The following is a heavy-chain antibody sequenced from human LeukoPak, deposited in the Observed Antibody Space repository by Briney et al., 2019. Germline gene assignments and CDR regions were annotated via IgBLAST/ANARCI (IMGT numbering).Heavy chain of an antibody. CDR3: ARSRYCGTITCYTSPTWFDP. CDR1: GFTFNTYA. J-gene: IGHJ5*02. Sequence: PGGSLRLSCAASGFTFNTYAMHWVRQAPGKGLEYVSGISYNGDSTYYANSVKGRFTISRDSSKNALYLQMDSLRAEDMAVYYCARSRYCGTITCYTSPTWFDPWGQGTLVSVSS. V-gene: IGHV3-64*01. CDR2: ISYNGDST. D-gene: IGHD2-2*02.